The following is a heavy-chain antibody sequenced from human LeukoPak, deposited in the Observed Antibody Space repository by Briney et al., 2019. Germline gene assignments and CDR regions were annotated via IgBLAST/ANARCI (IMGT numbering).Heavy chain of an antibody. J-gene: IGHJ5*02. CDR2: IYTSGST. CDR1: GGSISSGSYY. D-gene: IGHD3-10*01. CDR3: AREERWFGGEIDP. Sequence: SQTLSLTCTVSGGSISSGSYYWSWIRQPAGKGLEWIGRIYTSGSTNYNPSLMNRVTMSIDTSKNQFSLKLTSATAADTAVYYCAREERWFGGEIDPWGQGTLVTVSS. V-gene: IGHV4-61*02.